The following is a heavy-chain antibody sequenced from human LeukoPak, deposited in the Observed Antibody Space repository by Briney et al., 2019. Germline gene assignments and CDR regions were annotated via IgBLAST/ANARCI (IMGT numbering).Heavy chain of an antibody. Sequence: GSLRLSCEVSGFTFMNYEMNWVRQAPGKGLEWVSYISSSGSTIYYADSVKGRFTISRDNAKNSLYLQMNSLRAEDTAVYYCAELGITMIGGVWGKGTTVTISS. J-gene: IGHJ6*04. V-gene: IGHV3-48*03. D-gene: IGHD3-10*02. CDR2: ISSSGSTI. CDR3: AELGITMIGGV. CDR1: GFTFMNYE.